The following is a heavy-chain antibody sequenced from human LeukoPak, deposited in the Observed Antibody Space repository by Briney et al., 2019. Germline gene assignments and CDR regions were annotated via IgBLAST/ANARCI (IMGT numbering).Heavy chain of an antibody. CDR1: GFTFSSYG. D-gene: IGHD2-2*01. J-gene: IGHJ4*02. Sequence: HPGRSLRLSCTASGFTFSSYGMHWVRQAPGKGLEWVALIWSDGSENYYADSVEGRFTISRDNSKNTLFLQMNSLRAEDTAVYYCAKSVQSLVALDSWGQGTLVTVSS. CDR2: IWSDGSEN. CDR3: AKSVQSLVALDS. V-gene: IGHV3-33*06.